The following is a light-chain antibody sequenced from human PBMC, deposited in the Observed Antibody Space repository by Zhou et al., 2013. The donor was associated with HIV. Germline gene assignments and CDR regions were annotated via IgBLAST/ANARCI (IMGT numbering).Light chain of an antibody. V-gene: IGLV3-21*02. CDR2: HDS. CDR3: QVWDSASDHPV. J-gene: IGLJ3*02. CDR1: VLDKKK. Sequence: SYELTQPSSVSVSPGQTARITCSGDVLDKKKYARWFQQKPGQAPVLVVYHDSDRPSGIPERFSGSNSGNTATLTITRVEAGDEADYHCQVWDSASDHPVFGGGTRLTVL.